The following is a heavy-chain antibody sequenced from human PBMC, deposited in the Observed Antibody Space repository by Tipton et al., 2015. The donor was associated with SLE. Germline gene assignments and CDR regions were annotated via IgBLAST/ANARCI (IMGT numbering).Heavy chain of an antibody. CDR2: INRGGST. CDR3: ARMPDPTVTYCFDY. CDR1: EVTLTNNY. V-gene: IGHV3-66*01. D-gene: IGHD4-17*01. Sequence: SLRLSCAVSEVTLTNNYMTWIRQAPGKGLEWVWVINRGGSTYYKDSVKGRFTISRDNSKNPLYLKMNSLRAEDTAVYYCARMPDPTVTYCFDYWGQGTLVPVSS. J-gene: IGHJ4*02.